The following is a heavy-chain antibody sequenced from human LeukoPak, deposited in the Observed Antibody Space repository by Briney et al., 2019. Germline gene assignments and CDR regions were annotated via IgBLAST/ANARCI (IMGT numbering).Heavy chain of an antibody. CDR1: GFTFSSYA. CDR2: ISGSGGST. D-gene: IGHD3-22*01. CDR3: AKPMIVVGYAGDFDC. J-gene: IGHJ4*02. V-gene: IGHV3-23*01. Sequence: GGSLRLSCAASGFTFSSYAMSWVRQAPGKGLEWVSAISGSGGSTYYADSVKGRFTISRDNSKNTLYLQMNSLRAEDTAVYYCAKPMIVVGYAGDFDCWGQGTLVTVSS.